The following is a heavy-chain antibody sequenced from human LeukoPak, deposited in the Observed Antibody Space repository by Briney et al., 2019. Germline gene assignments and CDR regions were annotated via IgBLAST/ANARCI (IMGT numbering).Heavy chain of an antibody. CDR3: ARLGYSSSWYEDDAFDI. V-gene: IGHV5-51*01. Sequence: GESLKISCKGSGYSFTPYGIGGVRQMPGKGLEGMGIIYPGESDTRYSPSLQGQVTMSADKSISTAYLQRSSLKASDTAMYYCARLGYSSSWYEDDAFDIWGKGTMVTVSS. CDR2: IYPGESDT. CDR1: GYSFTPYG. D-gene: IGHD6-13*01. J-gene: IGHJ3*02.